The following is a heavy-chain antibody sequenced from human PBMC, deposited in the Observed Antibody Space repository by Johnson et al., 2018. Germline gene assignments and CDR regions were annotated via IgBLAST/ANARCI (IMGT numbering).Heavy chain of an antibody. CDR2: IYYSGST. J-gene: IGHJ6*02. CDR3: ARSKGVPAGYGMDV. Sequence: VQLQESGPGLVKPSETLSLTCTVSGGSISSYYWSWIRQPPGKGLEWIGYIYYSGSTNYNPSLKSRVTISVDTSKNQVSLKLSAVTAADTAVYYCARSKGVPAGYGMDVWGQGTTVTVSS. D-gene: IGHD2-2*01. CDR1: GGSISSYY. V-gene: IGHV4-59*01.